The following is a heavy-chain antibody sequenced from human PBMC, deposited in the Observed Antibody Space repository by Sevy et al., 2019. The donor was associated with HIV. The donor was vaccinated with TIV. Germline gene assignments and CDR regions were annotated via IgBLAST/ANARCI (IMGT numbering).Heavy chain of an antibody. D-gene: IGHD4-17*01. CDR1: GFPFGSYS. V-gene: IGHV3-30*04. Sequence: GGSLRLSCAASGFPFGSYSMHWVRHAAGKGLEWVAVISYDGDNKLYADSVKGRFTISRDNSKRALYLVMNSLRTEDMAVYFCARDPTDYPSYYYLYRLDAWGQGTTVTVSS. CDR3: ARDPTDYPSYYYLYRLDA. CDR2: ISYDGDNK. J-gene: IGHJ6*02.